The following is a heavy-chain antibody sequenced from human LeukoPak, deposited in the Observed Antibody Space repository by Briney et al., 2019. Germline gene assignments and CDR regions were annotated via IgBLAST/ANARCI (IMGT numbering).Heavy chain of an antibody. CDR3: ARGVTIIDY. Sequence: PSETLTLSCTVSGGSITSYYWSWIRQPPGKGLEWIGYIYYSGSTKYNPSLKSRVTISVDTSKNQLSLKLSTVSAADTAVYYCARGVTIIDYWGQGTLVTVSS. CDR2: IYYSGST. D-gene: IGHD5-18*01. J-gene: IGHJ4*02. CDR1: GGSITSYY. V-gene: IGHV4-59*01.